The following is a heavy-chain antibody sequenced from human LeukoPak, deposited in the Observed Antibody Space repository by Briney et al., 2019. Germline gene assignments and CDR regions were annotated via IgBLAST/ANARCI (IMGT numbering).Heavy chain of an antibody. V-gene: IGHV3-23*01. J-gene: IGHJ4*02. Sequence: GGSLRLSRATSGFTFSSYAMSWVRQAPGKGLEWVSGLHADSGMTYYADSVKGRFTISRDNSKNTLYFQMNSLRAEDTAVYYCVKDFLHGPHIEPVGSVGPFDYWGQGTLVTVSS. CDR2: LHADSGMT. CDR1: GFTFSSYA. D-gene: IGHD2-2*01. CDR3: VKDFLHGPHIEPVGSVGPFDY.